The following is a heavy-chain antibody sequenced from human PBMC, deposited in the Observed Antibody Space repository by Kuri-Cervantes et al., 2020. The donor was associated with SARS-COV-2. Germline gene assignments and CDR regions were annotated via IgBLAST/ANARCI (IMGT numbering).Heavy chain of an antibody. V-gene: IGHV3-21*01. J-gene: IGHJ5*02. CDR3: ARANVVVPAAMGFDP. Sequence: GGSLRLSCAASGFTFSSYSMNWVRQAPGKGLEWVSSISSSSSYTYYADSVKGRFTISRDNAKNSLYLQMNSLRAEDTAVYYCARANVVVPAAMGFDPWGQGTLVTVSS. D-gene: IGHD2-2*01. CDR1: GFTFSSYS. CDR2: ISSSSSYT.